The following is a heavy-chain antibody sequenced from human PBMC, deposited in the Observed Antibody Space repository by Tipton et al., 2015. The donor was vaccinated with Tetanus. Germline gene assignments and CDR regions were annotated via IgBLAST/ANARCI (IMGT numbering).Heavy chain of an antibody. V-gene: IGHV4-30-4*01. J-gene: IGHJ4*02. D-gene: IGHD3-16*01. Sequence: TLSLTCTVSGGSISSGDYYWSWIRQPPGKGLEWIGYIYYSGSTYYNPSLKSRVTISVDTSKNQFSLKLSSVTAADTAVYYCARALLPMMTTFDYWGQGTLVTVSS. CDR1: GGSISSGDYY. CDR2: IYYSGST. CDR3: ARALLPMMTTFDY.